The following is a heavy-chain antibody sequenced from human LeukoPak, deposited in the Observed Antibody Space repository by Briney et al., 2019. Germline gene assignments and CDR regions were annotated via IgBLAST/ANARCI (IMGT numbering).Heavy chain of an antibody. D-gene: IGHD3-3*01. CDR3: AKAYDFWSGPDY. CDR1: GFTFSSHL. V-gene: IGHV3-9*01. CDR2: ISWNSGSI. Sequence: GGSLRLSCAASGFTFSSHLMHWVRQAPGKGLEWVSGISWNSGSIGYADSVKGRFTISRDNAKNSLYLQMNSLRAEDTALYYCAKAYDFWSGPDYWGQGTLVTVSS. J-gene: IGHJ4*02.